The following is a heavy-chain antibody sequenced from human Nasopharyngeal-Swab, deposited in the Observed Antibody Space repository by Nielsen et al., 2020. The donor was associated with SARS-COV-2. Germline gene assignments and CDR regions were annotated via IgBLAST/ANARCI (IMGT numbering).Heavy chain of an antibody. Sequence: SETLSLTCTVSGGSISSSSYYWGWIRQPPGKGLEWIGSIYYSGSTYYNPSLKSRVTISVDTSKNQFSLKLSSVTAADTAVYYCARTVVVVTAIHGGDAFDIWGRGTMVTVSS. D-gene: IGHD2-21*02. CDR1: GGSISSSSYY. CDR2: IYYSGST. J-gene: IGHJ3*02. V-gene: IGHV4-39*07. CDR3: ARTVVVVTAIHGGDAFDI.